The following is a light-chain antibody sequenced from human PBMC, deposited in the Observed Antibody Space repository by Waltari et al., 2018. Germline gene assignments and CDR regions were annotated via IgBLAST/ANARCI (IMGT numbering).Light chain of an antibody. CDR3: SSYTTSSAPGV. J-gene: IGLJ1*01. Sequence: QSALTQPASVPVSPGQSITFSCSATESDVGASDFVSWYQQHPGKAPHLIIYEVSNRPSGISNRFSASKSGNTASLTISGLQAEDEADYYCSSYTTSSAPGVFGTGTRVTVL. CDR1: ESDVGASDF. V-gene: IGLV2-14*01. CDR2: EVS.